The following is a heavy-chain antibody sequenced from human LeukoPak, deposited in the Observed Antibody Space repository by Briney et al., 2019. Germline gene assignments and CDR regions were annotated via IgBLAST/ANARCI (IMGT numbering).Heavy chain of an antibody. J-gene: IGHJ3*02. CDR3: AGAYEYYHDSRDHFDI. CDR2: ISYDGNNN. V-gene: IGHV3-30-3*01. Sequence: PGGSLRLSCAASGFTIRNYAMHWVRQAPGKGLEWVAVISYDGNNNYFANSVKGRFTISRDNSKNTLYLQMNSLRAEDTAVYYCAGAYEYYHDSRDHFDIWGEGTMVTVSS. CDR1: GFTIRNYA. D-gene: IGHD3-22*01.